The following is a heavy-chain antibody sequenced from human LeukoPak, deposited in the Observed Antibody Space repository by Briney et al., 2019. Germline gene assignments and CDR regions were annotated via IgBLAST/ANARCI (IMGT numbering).Heavy chain of an antibody. CDR2: IYTSGST. CDR1: GGSISGCY. CDR3: ARGRGYGSGQFDY. Sequence: PSETLSLTCTVSGGSISGCYWSWIRQPAGKGLEWIGRIYTSGSTNYNPSLESRVTMSVDTSKNQFSLKLSSVTAADTAVYYCARGRGYGSGQFDYWGQGTLATVSS. D-gene: IGHD3-10*01. V-gene: IGHV4-4*07. J-gene: IGHJ4*02.